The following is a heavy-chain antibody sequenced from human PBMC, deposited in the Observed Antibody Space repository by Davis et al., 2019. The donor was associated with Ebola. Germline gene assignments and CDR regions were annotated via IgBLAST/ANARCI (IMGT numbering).Heavy chain of an antibody. CDR2: ISSDGSNK. V-gene: IGHV3-30*19. D-gene: IGHD2-15*01. Sequence: GGSLRLSCAASGFTFSTYGMHWVRQAPGKGLEWVTFISSDGSNKYYAASVKGRFTVSRDNSKNTMYLEMNSLRAEDTAVYYCARGNVVVVADLGYWGQGTLVTVSS. CDR1: GFTFSTYG. CDR3: ARGNVVVVADLGY. J-gene: IGHJ4*02.